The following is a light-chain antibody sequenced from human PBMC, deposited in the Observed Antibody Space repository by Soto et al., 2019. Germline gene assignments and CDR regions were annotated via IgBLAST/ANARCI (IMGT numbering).Light chain of an antibody. V-gene: IGKV1-12*01. Sequence: DIQMTQSPSSVSAPVGDRVTITCRASQDIGSWLAWYQQKPGKAPKLLISGASSLQSGVPSRFSGSGYGTDFTLTISSLQPEDFAAYFCQQAISLPLTFGGGTKV. J-gene: IGKJ4*01. CDR3: QQAISLPLT. CDR2: GAS. CDR1: QDIGSW.